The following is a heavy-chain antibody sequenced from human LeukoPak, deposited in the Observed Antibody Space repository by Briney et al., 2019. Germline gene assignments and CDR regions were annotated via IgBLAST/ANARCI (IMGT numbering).Heavy chain of an antibody. Sequence: SETLSLTCAVYGGSFSGYYWSWIRQPPGKGLEWIGEINHSGSTNYNPSLKSRVTISVDTSKNQFSLKLSSVTAADTAVYYCARGGSVAIAVAATDAFDIWGQGTMVTVSS. CDR2: INHSGST. V-gene: IGHV4-34*01. CDR1: GGSFSGYY. CDR3: ARGGSVAIAVAATDAFDI. D-gene: IGHD6-19*01. J-gene: IGHJ3*02.